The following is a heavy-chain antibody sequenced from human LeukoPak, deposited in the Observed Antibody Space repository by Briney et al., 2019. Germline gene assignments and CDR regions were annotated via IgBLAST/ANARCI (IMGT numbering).Heavy chain of an antibody. CDR2: IYSGGST. V-gene: IGHV3-53*01. CDR1: GFTVSSNY. Sequence: GGSLRLSCAASGFTVSSNYMSWVRQAPGKGLEWVSVIYSGGSTYYADSVKGRFTISRDNSKNTLYLQMNSLRAEDTAVYYCARDIRYSSSSALYYYYGMDVWGQGTTVTVS. J-gene: IGHJ6*02. D-gene: IGHD6-13*01. CDR3: ARDIRYSSSSALYYYYGMDV.